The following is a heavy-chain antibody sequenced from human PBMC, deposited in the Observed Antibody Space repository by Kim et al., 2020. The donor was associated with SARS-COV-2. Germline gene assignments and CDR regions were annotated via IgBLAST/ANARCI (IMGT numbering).Heavy chain of an antibody. V-gene: IGHV3-53*01. CDR1: GFTVSSNY. CDR3: ARSPARIVGATTEEPNWFDT. Sequence: GGSLRLSCAASGFTVSSNYMSWVRQAPGKGLEWVSVIYSGGSTYYADSVKGRFTISRDNSKNTLYLQMNSLRAEDTAVYYCARSPARIVGATTEEPNWFDTWGQGTLVTVSS. D-gene: IGHD1-26*01. CDR2: IYSGGST. J-gene: IGHJ5*02.